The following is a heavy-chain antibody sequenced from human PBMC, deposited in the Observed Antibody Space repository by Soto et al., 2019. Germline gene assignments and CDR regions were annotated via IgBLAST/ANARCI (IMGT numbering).Heavy chain of an antibody. J-gene: IGHJ6*02. V-gene: IGHV2-70*01. D-gene: IGHD1-26*01. Sequence: SGPTLVNPTQTLTLTCTFSXFSLSTSGMCVSWIRQPPGKALEWLALIDWDDDKYYSTSLKTRLTISKDTSKNQVVLTMTNMDPVDTATYYCARTQNCIVGATTVXYYGMDVWGQGTTVTVSS. CDR1: XFSLSTSGMC. CDR3: ARTQNCIVGATTVXYYGMDV. CDR2: IDWDDDK.